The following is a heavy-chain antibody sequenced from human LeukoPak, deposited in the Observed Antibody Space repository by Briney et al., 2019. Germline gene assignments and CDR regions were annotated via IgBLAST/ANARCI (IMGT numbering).Heavy chain of an antibody. CDR1: GYTFTSYD. J-gene: IGHJ4*02. V-gene: IGHV1-18*01. CDR3: ARDFCDSTRCYGPDY. Sequence: GASVKVSCKASGYTFTSYDINWVRQAPGQGLEWMGWISTHNGNTYYVQKLQGRVTMTTDTSTSTAYMELRSLRYDDTAMYYCARDFCDSTRCYGPDYWGQGTLVTVSS. CDR2: ISTHNGNT. D-gene: IGHD2-2*01.